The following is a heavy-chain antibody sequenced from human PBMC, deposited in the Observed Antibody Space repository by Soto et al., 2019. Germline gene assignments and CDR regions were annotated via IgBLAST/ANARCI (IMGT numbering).Heavy chain of an antibody. J-gene: IGHJ6*02. CDR3: AGGTTVTTGGYYYYYYGMDV. CDR1: GGSISSGDYY. D-gene: IGHD4-4*01. V-gene: IGHV4-30-4*01. CDR2: IYYSGST. Sequence: PSEALSLNCTVSGGSISSGDYYWSWIRQPPGKGLEWIGYIYYSGSTYYNPSLKSRVTISVDTSKNQFSLKLSSVTAADTAVYYCAGGTTVTTGGYYYYYYGMDVWGQGTTVTVSS.